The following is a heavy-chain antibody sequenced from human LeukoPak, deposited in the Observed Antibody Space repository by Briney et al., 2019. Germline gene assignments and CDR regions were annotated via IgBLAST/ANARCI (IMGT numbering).Heavy chain of an antibody. V-gene: IGHV3-7*03. Sequence: GGSLRLSCAASGFTFSNYWMSWVRQAPGKGLEWVANIKQDGSEKCYVDSVKGRFTISRDNAKNSLHLQMNSLRAEDTAVYYCARDNAISFDYWGQGTLVTVSS. CDR3: ARDNAISFDY. CDR1: GFTFSNYW. CDR2: IKQDGSEK. D-gene: IGHD2-2*01. J-gene: IGHJ4*02.